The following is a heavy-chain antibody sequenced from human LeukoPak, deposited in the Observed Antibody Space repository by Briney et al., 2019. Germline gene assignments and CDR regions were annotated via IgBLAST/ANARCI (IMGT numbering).Heavy chain of an antibody. CDR1: GVTFSNYE. J-gene: IGHJ4*02. CDR3: VGSANLAD. Sequence: PGGSLRLSCAASGVTFSNYEMNWVRQAPGKGLEWISYINGRGSTINHADSVKGRFTISRDNAKNSLYLQMYSLRVEDTAVYYCVGSANLADWGQGTLVTVSS. CDR2: INGRGSTI. V-gene: IGHV3-48*03. D-gene: IGHD4/OR15-4a*01.